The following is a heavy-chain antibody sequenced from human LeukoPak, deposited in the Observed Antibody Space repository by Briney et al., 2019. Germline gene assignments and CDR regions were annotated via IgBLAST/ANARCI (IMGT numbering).Heavy chain of an antibody. CDR1: GFTFSSYS. V-gene: IGHV3-21*01. J-gene: IGHJ5*02. CDR3: ARDRVAAAPGYWFDP. CDR2: ISSSSSYI. Sequence: GSLRLSCAASGFTFSSYSMNWVRQAPGKGLEWVSSISSSSSYIYYADSVKGRFTISRDNAKNSLYLQMNSLRAEDTAVYYCARDRVAAAPGYWFDPWGQGTLVTVSS. D-gene: IGHD6-13*01.